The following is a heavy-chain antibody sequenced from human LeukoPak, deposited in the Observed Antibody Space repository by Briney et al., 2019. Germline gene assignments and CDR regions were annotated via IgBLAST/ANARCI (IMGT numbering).Heavy chain of an antibody. J-gene: IGHJ5*02. CDR1: GGSISSGDYY. Sequence: SETLSLTCTVSGGSISSGDYYWSWIRQPPGKGLEWIGYIYYSGSTYYNPSLKSRVTISVDTSKNQFSLKLSSVTAADTAVYYCARDLYDSSGSFDPWGQGTLVTVSS. V-gene: IGHV4-30-4*01. CDR3: ARDLYDSSGSFDP. D-gene: IGHD3-22*01. CDR2: IYYSGST.